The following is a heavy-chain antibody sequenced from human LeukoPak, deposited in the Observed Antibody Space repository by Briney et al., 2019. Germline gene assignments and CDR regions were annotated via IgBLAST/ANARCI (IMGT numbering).Heavy chain of an antibody. V-gene: IGHV1-69*05. CDR1: GGTFSSYA. D-gene: IGHD3-9*01. J-gene: IGHJ6*03. Sequence: SVKVSCKASGGTFSSYAISWVRQAPGQGLEWMGGIIPIFGTANYAQKFQGRVTITTDESTSTAYMELSSLRSEDTAVYYCASGGLLRYFDWLFLYYYYYYYMDVWGKGTTVTVSS. CDR2: IIPIFGTA. CDR3: ASGGLLRYFDWLFLYYYYYYYMDV.